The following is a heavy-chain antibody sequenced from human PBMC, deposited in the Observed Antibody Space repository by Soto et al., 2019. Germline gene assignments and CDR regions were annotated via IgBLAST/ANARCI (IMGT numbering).Heavy chain of an antibody. V-gene: IGHV4-39*01. CDR3: ARRELGGSSCWYGPGAFDR. CDR1: GGSISNSYYY. Sequence: QLQLQESGPGLVKPSETLSVTCTVSGGSISNSYYYWGWIRQPPGKGLEWIGSIHDSGSTYYNPSLKRRATISVDMSKNQFSLRLSSVTAADTAVYYCARRELGGSSCWYGPGAFDRWGQGTLVTVSS. D-gene: IGHD6-19*01. CDR2: IHDSGST. J-gene: IGHJ4*02.